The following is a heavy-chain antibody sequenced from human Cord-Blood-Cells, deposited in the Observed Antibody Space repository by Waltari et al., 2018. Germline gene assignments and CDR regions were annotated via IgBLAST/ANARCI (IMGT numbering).Heavy chain of an antibody. CDR3: ARLGRDWGNETWYFDL. CDR1: GGSVSSRSYY. CDR2: IYYSVST. Sequence: QVQLQASGPGLVKPWDTLSLTCSVSGGSVSSRSYYWRWIRLPPGKGLECFGYIYYSVSTNHIPSLKSRVTISVDSSKNQFALKLSPVTAADTAVYYCARLGRDWGNETWYFDLWGRGTLVTVSS. J-gene: IGHJ2*01. D-gene: IGHD2-21*02. V-gene: IGHV4-61*01.